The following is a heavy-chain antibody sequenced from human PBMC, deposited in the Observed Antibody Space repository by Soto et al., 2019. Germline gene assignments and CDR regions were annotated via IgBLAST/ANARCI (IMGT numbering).Heavy chain of an antibody. J-gene: IGHJ4*02. V-gene: IGHV3-30*18. D-gene: IGHD3-3*01. CDR1: GFTFSNFG. CDR2: ISADGSDK. Sequence: QVQLVESGGGVVQPGRSLRLSCAASGFTFSNFGMHWGRQAPGKGLEWVAAISADGSDKYFSDSVKCRFTISRDNSKNTLFLQMNSLRVEYTAVYYCTKGSEVARQELDYWGQGTLVTVSS. CDR3: TKGSEVARQELDY.